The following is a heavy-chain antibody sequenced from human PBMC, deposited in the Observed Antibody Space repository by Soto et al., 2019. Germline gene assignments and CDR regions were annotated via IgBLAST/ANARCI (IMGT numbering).Heavy chain of an antibody. J-gene: IGHJ4*02. D-gene: IGHD5-12*01. CDR3: ARGVATTYYFDY. Sequence: SETLSLTCTVSGGSISSGDYYWSWIRQPPGKGLEWIGYIYYSGSTYYNPSLKSRVTISVDTSKNQFSLKLSSVTAADTAVYYCARGVATTYYFDYWGQGTLVTVSS. CDR2: IYYSGST. CDR1: GGSISSGDYY. V-gene: IGHV4-30-4*01.